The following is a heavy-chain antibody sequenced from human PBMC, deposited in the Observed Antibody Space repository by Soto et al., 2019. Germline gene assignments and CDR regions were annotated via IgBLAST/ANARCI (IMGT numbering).Heavy chain of an antibody. V-gene: IGHV3-48*03. D-gene: IGHD3-3*01. J-gene: IGHJ6*02. CDR1: GFTFSSYE. CDR2: ISSSGSTI. CDR3: ARDRYDFWSGHYGMDV. Sequence: VGSLRLSCAASGFTFSSYEMNWVRQAPGKGLEWVSYISSSGSTIYYADSVKGRFTISRDNAKNSLYLQMNSLRAEDTAVYYCARDRYDFWSGHYGMDVWGQGTTVTVSS.